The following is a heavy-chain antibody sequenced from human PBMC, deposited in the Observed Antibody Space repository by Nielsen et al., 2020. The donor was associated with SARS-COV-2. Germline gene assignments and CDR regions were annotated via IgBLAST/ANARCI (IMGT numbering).Heavy chain of an antibody. V-gene: IGHV1-8*01. Sequence: ASVKVSCKASGYTFTTYDINWVRQATGQGLEWMGWMNPNSGNTGFAQKFQGRITMARNTSMSAAYMELSDLRSKDTAVYYCARAPAFCSSITCSAGGYYFDYWGQGTLVTVSS. D-gene: IGHD2-2*01. J-gene: IGHJ4*02. CDR3: ARAPAFCSSITCSAGGYYFDY. CDR1: GYTFTTYD. CDR2: MNPNSGNT.